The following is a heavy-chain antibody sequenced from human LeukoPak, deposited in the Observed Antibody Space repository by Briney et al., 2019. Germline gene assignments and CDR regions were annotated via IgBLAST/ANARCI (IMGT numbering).Heavy chain of an antibody. D-gene: IGHD3-22*01. CDR2: IKSKTDGGTT. CDR1: GFTFSNAW. J-gene: IGHJ4*02. CDR3: TTVSRDMYYYDSSGMDY. V-gene: IGHV3-15*01. Sequence: GGSLRLSCAASGFTFSNAWMSWVRQAPGKGLEWVGRIKSKTDGGTTDYAAPVKGRFTISRDDSKNTLYLQMNSLKTEDTAVYYCTTVSRDMYYYDSSGMDYWGQGTLVTVSS.